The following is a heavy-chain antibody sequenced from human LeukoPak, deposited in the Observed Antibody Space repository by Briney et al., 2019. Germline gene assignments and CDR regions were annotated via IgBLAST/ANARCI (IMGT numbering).Heavy chain of an antibody. D-gene: IGHD2-8*01. Sequence: SETLSLTCTVTSVSINDSYWSWIRQPPGKGLEWIGYIYYSGSTNYSPSLKSRVTMSVDTSKNQFSLKLSSVTAADTAVYYCAGREEYCTNGVCYFWFDPWGQGTLVTVSS. CDR2: IYYSGST. CDR1: SVSINDSY. V-gene: IGHV4-59*08. CDR3: AGREEYCTNGVCYFWFDP. J-gene: IGHJ5*02.